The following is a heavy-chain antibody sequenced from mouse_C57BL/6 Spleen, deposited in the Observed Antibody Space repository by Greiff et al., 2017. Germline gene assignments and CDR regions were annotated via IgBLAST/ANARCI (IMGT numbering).Heavy chain of an antibody. Sequence: QVQLQQPGAELVKPGASVKLSCKASGYTFTSYWMQWVKQRPGQGLEWIGEIDPSDSDTNYNQKFKGKATLTVDKSSSTASMQLSSLTSEDSAVYYCARGKGSRGYYFGYWGQGTTRTVSS. CDR1: GYTFTSYW. J-gene: IGHJ2*01. V-gene: IGHV1-50*01. CDR3: ARGKGSRGYYFGY. D-gene: IGHD1-1*01. CDR2: IDPSDSDT.